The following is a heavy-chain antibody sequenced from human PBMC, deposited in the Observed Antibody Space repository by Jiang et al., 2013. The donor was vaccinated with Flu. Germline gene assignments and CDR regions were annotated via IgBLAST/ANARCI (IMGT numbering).Heavy chain of an antibody. D-gene: IGHD4-11*01. V-gene: IGHV3-30-3*01. Sequence: VQLLESGGGVVQPGGSLRLSCAASGLGFSDHAIHWVRQAPGKGLEWVAVISYDGSNKDFADSVKGRFTISRDTSKNTVYLQMNSLRAEDTAVYYCARQQFFDIWGQGTMVTVSS. CDR2: ISYDGSNK. CDR3: ARQQFFDI. CDR1: GLGFSDHA. J-gene: IGHJ3*02.